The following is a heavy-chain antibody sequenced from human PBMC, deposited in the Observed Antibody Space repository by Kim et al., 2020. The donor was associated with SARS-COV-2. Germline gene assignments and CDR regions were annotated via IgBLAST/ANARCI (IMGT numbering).Heavy chain of an antibody. J-gene: IGHJ6*02. CDR1: GGSISSGSYY. CDR3: ARDINFVDNEYYYYGMDV. D-gene: IGHD1-1*01. V-gene: IGHV4-61*02. Sequence: SETLSLTCTVSGGSISSGSYYWSWIRQPAGKGLEWIGRIYTSGSTNYNPSLKSRVTISVDTSKNQFSLKLSSVTAADTAVYYCARDINFVDNEYYYYGMDVWGQGTTVTVSS. CDR2: IYTSGST.